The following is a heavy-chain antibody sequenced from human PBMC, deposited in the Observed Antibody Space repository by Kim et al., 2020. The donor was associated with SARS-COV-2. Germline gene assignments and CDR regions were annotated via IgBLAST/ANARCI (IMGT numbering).Heavy chain of an antibody. J-gene: IGHJ2*01. Sequence: GGSLRLSCAASGFTFSSYEMNWVRQAPGKGLEWVSYISSSGSTIYYADSVKGRFTISRDNAKNSLYLQMNSLRAEDTAVYYCARDFFDPSNYKNWYFDLWGRGTLVTVSS. V-gene: IGHV3-48*03. D-gene: IGHD4-4*01. CDR2: ISSSGSTI. CDR1: GFTFSSYE. CDR3: ARDFFDPSNYKNWYFDL.